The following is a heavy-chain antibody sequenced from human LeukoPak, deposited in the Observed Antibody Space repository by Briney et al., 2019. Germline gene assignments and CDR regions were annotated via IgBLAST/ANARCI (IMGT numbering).Heavy chain of an antibody. Sequence: SETLALTCTVSGGSIGSYYGSWIRQPPGKGLEWIGYIYYSGSTNYNPSLKSRVTISVDTSKNQFSLKLTSVTAADTAVYYCARYYCSGGSCYHPGFDYWGQGTLVTVSS. CDR2: IYYSGST. D-gene: IGHD2-15*01. CDR1: GGSIGSYY. V-gene: IGHV4-59*08. CDR3: ARYYCSGGSCYHPGFDY. J-gene: IGHJ4*02.